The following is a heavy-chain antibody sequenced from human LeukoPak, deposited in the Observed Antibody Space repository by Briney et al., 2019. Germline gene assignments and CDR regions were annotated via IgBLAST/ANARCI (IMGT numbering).Heavy chain of an antibody. CDR2: IYYTGST. CDR3: ASHYDILTGYEY. V-gene: IGHV4-39*01. CDR1: GGSISSSSYD. D-gene: IGHD3-9*01. Sequence: SETLSLTCTVSGGSISSSSYDWGWIRQPPGTGLEWIGSIYYTGSTYYNPSLKSRVTISVDTSKNQFSLKLTSVTAADTAMYYCASHYDILTGYEYWGQGTLVTVSS. J-gene: IGHJ4*02.